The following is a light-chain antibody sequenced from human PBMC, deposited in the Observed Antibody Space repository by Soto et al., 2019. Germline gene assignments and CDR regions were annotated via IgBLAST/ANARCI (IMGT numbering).Light chain of an antibody. CDR2: AAS. CDR1: QSISSW. V-gene: IGKV1-12*01. J-gene: IGKJ1*01. CDR3: QQLNSYPWT. Sequence: DIQMTQSPSSVSASVGDRVTITCRASQSISSWLAWYQQKPGKAPKLLIYAASTLQSGVPSRFSGSGSGTDFTLTISSLQPEDFATYYCQQLNSYPWTFGQGTKVDI.